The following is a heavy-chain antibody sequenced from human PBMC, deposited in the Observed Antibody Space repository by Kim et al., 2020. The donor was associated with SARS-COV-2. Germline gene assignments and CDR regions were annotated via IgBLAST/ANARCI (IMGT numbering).Heavy chain of an antibody. D-gene: IGHD1-20*01. CDR2: ISWNSGSI. V-gene: IGHV3-9*01. Sequence: GGSLRLSCAASGFTFDDYAMHWVRQAPGKGLGWVSGISWNSGSIGYADSVKGRFTISRDNAKNSLYLQMNSLRAEDTALYYCAKACITGTLYYYYGMDVWGQGTTVTVSS. CDR3: AKACITGTLYYYYGMDV. CDR1: GFTFDDYA. J-gene: IGHJ6*02.